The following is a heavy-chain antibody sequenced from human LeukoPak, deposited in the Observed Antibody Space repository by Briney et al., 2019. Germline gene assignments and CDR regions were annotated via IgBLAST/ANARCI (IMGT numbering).Heavy chain of an antibody. V-gene: IGHV3-30*18. D-gene: IGHD3-10*01. CDR3: AKSIYGSGTYIGVDY. CDR2: ISYDGSHK. J-gene: IGHJ4*02. CDR1: GFTFNTHG. Sequence: GGCLRLSCAVSGFTFNTHGMNWVRQAPGKGMEWVAIISYDGSHKLYADSVKGRFTISRDYSENTLHLQMNSLRPEDTAVYYCAKSIYGSGTYIGVDYWGQGTLVTVSS.